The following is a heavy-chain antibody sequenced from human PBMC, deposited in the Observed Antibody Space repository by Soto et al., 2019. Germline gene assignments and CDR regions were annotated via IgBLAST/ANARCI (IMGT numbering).Heavy chain of an antibody. CDR2: IWYDGSNK. D-gene: IGHD5-12*01. V-gene: IGHV3-33*01. J-gene: IGHJ4*02. Sequence: QVQLVESGGGVVQPGRSLRLSCAASGFTFSSYGMHWVRQAPGKGLEWVAVIWYDGSNKYYADSVNGRFTISSDNSKNTLYLQMNSLRAEDTAVYYCARDGKDGDGYNQGFDYWGQGTLVTVSS. CDR3: ARDGKDGDGYNQGFDY. CDR1: GFTFSSYG.